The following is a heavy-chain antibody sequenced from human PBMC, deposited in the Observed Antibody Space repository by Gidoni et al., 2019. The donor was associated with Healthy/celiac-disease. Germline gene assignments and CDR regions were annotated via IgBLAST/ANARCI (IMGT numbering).Heavy chain of an antibody. V-gene: IGHV3-66*01. CDR2: IYSGGST. J-gene: IGHJ4*02. CDR3: ARDPAY. CDR1: GFTVSSND. Sequence: EVQLVEYGRCLVQPGGSLRLSCAASGFTVSSNDMSWVRQAPGQGLEWVSVIYSGGSTYYADSVKGRFTISRDNSKNTLYLQMNSLRAEDTAVYYCARDPAYWGQGTLVTVSS.